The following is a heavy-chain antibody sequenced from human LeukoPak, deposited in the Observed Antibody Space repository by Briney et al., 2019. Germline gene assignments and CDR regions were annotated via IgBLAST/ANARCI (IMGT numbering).Heavy chain of an antibody. CDR1: GFTFSSYA. Sequence: PGGSLRLSCAVSGFTFSSYAMHWVRQAPGKGLEWVAVISYDGSNKYYADSVKGRFTISRDNSKNTLYLQMNSLRAEDTAVYYCARSLIRGNYDSMYYFDYWGQGTLVTVSS. D-gene: IGHD3-3*01. CDR2: ISYDGSNK. V-gene: IGHV3-30-3*01. CDR3: ARSLIRGNYDSMYYFDY. J-gene: IGHJ4*02.